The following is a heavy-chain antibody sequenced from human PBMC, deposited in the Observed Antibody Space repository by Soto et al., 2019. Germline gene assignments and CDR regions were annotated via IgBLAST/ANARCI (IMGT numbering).Heavy chain of an antibody. CDR2: MNPNSGNT. D-gene: IGHD2-15*01. CDR3: ATLVVVVAATPYYYGMDV. V-gene: IGHV1-8*01. Sequence: QVQLVQSGAEVKKPGASVKVSCKASGYTFTSYDINWVRQATGQGLEWMGWMNPNSGNTGYAQKFQGRVTMTRNTSISTAYMELSSLRSEDTAVYYCATLVVVVAATPYYYGMDVWGQGTTVTVSS. CDR1: GYTFTSYD. J-gene: IGHJ6*02.